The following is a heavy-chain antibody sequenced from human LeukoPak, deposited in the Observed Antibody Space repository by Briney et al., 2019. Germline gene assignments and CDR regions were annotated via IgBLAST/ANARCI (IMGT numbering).Heavy chain of an antibody. Sequence: GGPLKISCKGSGYSFTSYWIGWVRQLAGKGLEWMGIIYPGDSDTRYSPSFQGQVTISADNSISTAYLQWSSLKASDTAMYYCARSGVAVTRGYDYWGQGTQVTVSS. CDR2: IYPGDSDT. J-gene: IGHJ4*02. V-gene: IGHV5-51*01. CDR1: GYSFTSYW. CDR3: ARSGVAVTRGYDY. D-gene: IGHD6-19*01.